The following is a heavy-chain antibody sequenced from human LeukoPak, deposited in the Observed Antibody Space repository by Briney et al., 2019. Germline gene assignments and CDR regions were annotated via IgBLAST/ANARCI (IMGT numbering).Heavy chain of an antibody. CDR2: IFYSGST. J-gene: IGHJ4*02. CDR3: ARVRRAYDSSDYFDY. Sequence: SETLSLTCTVSGGSTSSYYWSWIRQPPGKGLEWIGYIFYSGSTNYNPSPKSRVTMSVDTSKNQFSLKLSSVTAADTAVYYCARVRRAYDSSDYFDYWGQGTLVTVSS. D-gene: IGHD3-22*01. CDR1: GGSTSSYY. V-gene: IGHV4-59*01.